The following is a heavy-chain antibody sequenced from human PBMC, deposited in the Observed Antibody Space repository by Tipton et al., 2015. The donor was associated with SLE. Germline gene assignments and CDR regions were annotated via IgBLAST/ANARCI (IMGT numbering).Heavy chain of an antibody. D-gene: IGHD3-22*01. CDR1: GGSISSYTYY. V-gene: IGHV4-39*07. CDR3: ARDEYRYDTTGYHLLGHFDF. CDR2: IYYSGSV. Sequence: TLSLTCTVSGGSISSYTYYWGWIRQSPGKGLQWIGSIYYSGSVDYNPSLQSRVTISVDTSKNEFSLNLSSVTAADTAVYYCARDEYRYDTTGYHLLGHFDFWGQGTLVTVSS. J-gene: IGHJ4*02.